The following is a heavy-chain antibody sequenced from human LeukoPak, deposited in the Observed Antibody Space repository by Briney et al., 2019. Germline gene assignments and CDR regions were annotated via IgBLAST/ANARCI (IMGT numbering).Heavy chain of an antibody. CDR3: ARKPMIVGASHFDY. V-gene: IGHV4-59*01. Sequence: SETLSLTCTVSGASISSYYWSWIRQPPGRGLEWIGYIYYSGSTKYNPSLKSRVTISVDTSKKQFSLKLRSVTAADTAVYYCARKPMIVGASHFDYWGQGTLVTVSS. CDR2: IYYSGST. D-gene: IGHD1-26*01. J-gene: IGHJ4*02. CDR1: GASISSYY.